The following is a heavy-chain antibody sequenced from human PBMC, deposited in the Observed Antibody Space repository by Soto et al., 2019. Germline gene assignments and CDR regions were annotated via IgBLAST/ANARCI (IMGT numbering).Heavy chain of an antibody. J-gene: IGHJ4*02. CDR2: IYYSGST. D-gene: IGHD3-10*01. Sequence: PSETLSLTCTVSGGSISSYYWSWIRQPPGKGLEWIGYIYYSGSTNYNPSLKSRVTISVDTSKNQFSLKLSSVTAADTAVYYCARVYDDPTGNDYWGQGTLVTVSS. CDR3: ARVYDDPTGNDY. V-gene: IGHV4-59*01. CDR1: GGSISSYY.